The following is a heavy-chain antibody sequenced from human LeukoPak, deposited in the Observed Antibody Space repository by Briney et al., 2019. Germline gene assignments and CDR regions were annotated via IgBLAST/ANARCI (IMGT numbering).Heavy chain of an antibody. D-gene: IGHD6-19*01. CDR3: ATSQSSVAGIVGD. CDR2: ISGSGSNK. Sequence: GGSLRLSCAASGFTFSDYFMTWIRQAPGKGLEWVSYISGSGSNKYYAASVKGRFTISRDNAKNSLYLQMNSLRVEDTAVYYCATSQSSVAGIVGDWGQGPLVTVSS. V-gene: IGHV3-11*04. CDR1: GFTFSDYF. J-gene: IGHJ4*02.